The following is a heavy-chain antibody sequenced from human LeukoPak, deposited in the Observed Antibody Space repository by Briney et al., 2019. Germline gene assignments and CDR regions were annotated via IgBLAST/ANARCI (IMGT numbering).Heavy chain of an antibody. J-gene: IGHJ4*02. Sequence: SETLSLTCTVSGGSISSYYWSWIRQSPGKGMEWIGYIYYSGSTNYSPSLKSRVTISVDSSKNQFSLKLSSVTAADTAVYYCAREGRDGYKFDYWGQGTLVTVSS. D-gene: IGHD5-24*01. V-gene: IGHV4-59*01. CDR2: IYYSGST. CDR3: AREGRDGYKFDY. CDR1: GGSISSYY.